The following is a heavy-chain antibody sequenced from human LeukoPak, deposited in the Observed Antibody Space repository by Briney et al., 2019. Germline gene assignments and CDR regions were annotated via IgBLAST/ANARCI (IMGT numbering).Heavy chain of an antibody. CDR1: GDTFNSYA. V-gene: IGHV1-69*04. CDR2: IIPTLAIR. Sequence: ASVKVPRKASGDTFNSYAISWVRQAPGQGLEWMGRIIPTLAIRNYAQMFQGRVIITADNSTSTAYTELSSLRSEDTAVYYCARGPHRRTYFYGVDVWGQGTTVTVSS. J-gene: IGHJ6*02. D-gene: IGHD3/OR15-3a*01. CDR3: ARGPHRRTYFYGVDV.